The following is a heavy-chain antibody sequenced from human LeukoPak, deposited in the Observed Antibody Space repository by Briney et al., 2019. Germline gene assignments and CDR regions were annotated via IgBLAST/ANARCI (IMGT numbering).Heavy chain of an antibody. V-gene: IGHV3-23*01. CDR2: ISGSGGST. D-gene: IGHD5-18*01. J-gene: IGHJ3*02. Sequence: PGGSLRLSCAASGFTFSSYAMSWVRQAPGKGLEWVSAISGSGGSTYYADSVKGRFTISRDNSKNTLYLQMNSLRAEDTAVYYCAAPASGYGPTLDAFDIWGQGTMVTVSS. CDR1: GFTFSSYA. CDR3: AAPASGYGPTLDAFDI.